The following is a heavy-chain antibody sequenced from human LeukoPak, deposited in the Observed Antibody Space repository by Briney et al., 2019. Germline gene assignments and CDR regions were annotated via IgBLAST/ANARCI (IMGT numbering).Heavy chain of an antibody. CDR1: GFTVTSNY. Sequence: GGSLRLSCAASGFTVTSNYMSWVRQAPGKGLERVSVLYSGGSTYYADSVKGRFTISRDNSKNTLYLQMDSLRAEDTAVYYCARPAFFTGGTFDYWGQGTLVTVSS. CDR2: LYSGGST. D-gene: IGHD2-8*02. CDR3: ARPAFFTGGTFDY. V-gene: IGHV3-53*01. J-gene: IGHJ4*02.